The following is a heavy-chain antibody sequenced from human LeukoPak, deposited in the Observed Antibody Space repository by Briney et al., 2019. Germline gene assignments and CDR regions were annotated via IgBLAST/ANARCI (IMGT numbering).Heavy chain of an antibody. CDR2: IYYSGST. V-gene: IGHV4-59*01. Sequence: PSETLSLTCTVSGGSISSYYWSWIRQPPGKGLEWIGYIYYSGSTNYNPSLKSRVTISVDTSKNQFSLKLSSVTAADTAAYYCARARYAFDIWGQGTMVTVSS. CDR1: GGSISSYY. CDR3: ARARYAFDI. J-gene: IGHJ3*02.